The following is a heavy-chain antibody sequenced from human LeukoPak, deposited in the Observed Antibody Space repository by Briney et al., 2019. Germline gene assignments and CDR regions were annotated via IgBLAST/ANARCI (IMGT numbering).Heavy chain of an antibody. CDR1: GFTFSSYA. Sequence: GGSVRLSCAASGFTFSSYAMSWVRQAPGKGLEWVSAISGSGGSTYYADSVKGRFTISRDNSKNTLYLQMNSLRAEGTAVYYCAKDVTIVVVTYFDYWGQGTLVTVSS. J-gene: IGHJ4*02. CDR2: ISGSGGST. CDR3: AKDVTIVVVTYFDY. D-gene: IGHD2-21*02. V-gene: IGHV3-23*01.